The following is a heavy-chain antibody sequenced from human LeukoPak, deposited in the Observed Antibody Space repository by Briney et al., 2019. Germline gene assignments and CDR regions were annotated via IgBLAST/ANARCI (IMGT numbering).Heavy chain of an antibody. D-gene: IGHD3-16*01. CDR1: GGSLSSGSYY. CDR3: ARYLGLLGDAFDI. V-gene: IGHV4-61*01. CDR2: IYYSGST. Sequence: PSETLSLTCTVSGGSLSSGSYYWSWIRQPPGKGLEWIGYIYYSGSTNYNPSLKSRVTISVDTSKNQFSLKLSSVTAADTAVYYCARYLGLLGDAFDIWGQRTMVTVSS. J-gene: IGHJ3*02.